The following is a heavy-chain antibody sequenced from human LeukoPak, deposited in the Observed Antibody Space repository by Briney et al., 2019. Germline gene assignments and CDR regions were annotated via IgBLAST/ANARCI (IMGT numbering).Heavy chain of an antibody. J-gene: IGHJ4*02. CDR1: GNSLTELS. V-gene: IGHV1-24*01. CDR3: ATDFRF. Sequence: GASVKVSCKVPGNSLTELSMHWVRQTPGEGLEWLGGFDPEDGETIYAPKFQGRVTMTEDTSTDTAYMELTSLRSEDTAVYFCATDFRFWGQGTLVTISS. CDR2: FDPEDGET.